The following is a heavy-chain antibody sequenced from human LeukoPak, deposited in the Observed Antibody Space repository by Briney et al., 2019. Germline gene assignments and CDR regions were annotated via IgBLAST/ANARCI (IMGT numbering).Heavy chain of an antibody. J-gene: IGHJ3*02. CDR2: ISGSGGST. Sequence: GGSLRLSCAASGFTFSSYAMSWVRQAPGEGLEWVSAISGSGGSTYYADSVKGRFTISRDNSKNTLYLQMNSLRAEDTAVYYCAKDIEYSSSWPHAFDIWGQGTMVTVSS. V-gene: IGHV3-23*01. CDR3: AKDIEYSSSWPHAFDI. D-gene: IGHD6-13*01. CDR1: GFTFSSYA.